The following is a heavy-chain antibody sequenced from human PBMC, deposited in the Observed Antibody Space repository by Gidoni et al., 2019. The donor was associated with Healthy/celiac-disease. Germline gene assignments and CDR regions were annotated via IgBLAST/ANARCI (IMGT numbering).Heavy chain of an antibody. V-gene: IGHV4-39*07. Sequence: LPLPETASGLATSSNTLSRTWTAPARSIRRRRSYWGWFRQPPGKGLEWIGSIYYSGSTYYNPSLKSRVTISVDTSKNQFSLKLSSVTAADTAVYYCGRQQPARGLNYYYYYGMDVSGQGTTVTVSS. J-gene: IGHJ6*02. CDR3: GRQQPARGLNYYYYYGMDV. CDR1: ARSIRRRRSY. CDR2: IYYSGST. D-gene: IGHD6-13*01.